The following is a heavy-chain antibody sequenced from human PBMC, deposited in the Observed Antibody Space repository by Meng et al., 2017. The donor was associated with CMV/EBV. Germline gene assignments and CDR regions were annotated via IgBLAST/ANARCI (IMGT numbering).Heavy chain of an antibody. CDR2: IRYDGSNK. D-gene: IGHD2-2*01. Sequence: GESLKISCAASGFTFSSYGMHWVRQAPGKGLEWVAFIRYDGSNKYYADSVKGRFTISRDNSKNTPYLQMNSLRAEDTAVYYCARFVPAADYWGQGTLVTVSS. CDR1: GFTFSSYG. J-gene: IGHJ4*02. V-gene: IGHV3-30*02. CDR3: ARFVPAADY.